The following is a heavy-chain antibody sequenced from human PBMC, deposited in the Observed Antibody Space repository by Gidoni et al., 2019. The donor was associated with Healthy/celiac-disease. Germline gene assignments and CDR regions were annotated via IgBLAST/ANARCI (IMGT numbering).Heavy chain of an antibody. CDR2: ISWNSGSI. Sequence: EVQLVESGGGLVQPGRSLRISCAASGFTFDDYAMHWVRQAPGKGLGGVSGISWNSGSIGYADSVKGRFTISRDNAKNSLYRQMNSRRAEDTALYYCAKAVKYSYVRGGQYYFDYWGQGTLVTVSS. D-gene: IGHD5-18*01. J-gene: IGHJ4*02. CDR1: GFTFDDYA. CDR3: AKAVKYSYVRGGQYYFDY. V-gene: IGHV3-9*01.